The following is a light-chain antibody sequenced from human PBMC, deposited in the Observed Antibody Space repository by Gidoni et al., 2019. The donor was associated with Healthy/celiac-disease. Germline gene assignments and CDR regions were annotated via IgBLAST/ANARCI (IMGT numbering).Light chain of an antibody. CDR3: QQYNSYSWT. CDR2: KAS. J-gene: IGKJ1*01. CDR1: QSISSW. Sequence: DIQMSQSPSTLSASVGDRVTITCWASQSISSWLAWYQQKPGKAPKLLIYKASSLESGVPSRCSGSGSGTEFTLTISSLQPDDFATYYCQQYNSYSWTFXQXTKVEIK. V-gene: IGKV1-5*03.